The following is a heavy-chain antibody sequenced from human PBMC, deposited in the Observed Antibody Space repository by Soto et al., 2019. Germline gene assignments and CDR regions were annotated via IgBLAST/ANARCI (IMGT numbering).Heavy chain of an antibody. CDR2: VNPILSMS. Sequence: QVQLVQYGAELKKPGSSVKVSCKASGDTFSFYTINWVRQAPGLGLEWMGRVNPILSMSNYAQKFQGRVTMTADKSTSTAYMELRSLSSEDTAFYYCATSYGSGYRAFDFWGQGALVTVSS. D-gene: IGHD3-10*01. V-gene: IGHV1-69*02. CDR3: ATSYGSGYRAFDF. J-gene: IGHJ4*02. CDR1: GDTFSFYT.